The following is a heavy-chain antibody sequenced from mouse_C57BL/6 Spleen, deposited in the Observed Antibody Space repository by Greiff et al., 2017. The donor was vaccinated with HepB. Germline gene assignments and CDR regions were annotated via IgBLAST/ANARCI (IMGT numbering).Heavy chain of an antibody. CDR3: ARQAYTMIREAWFAY. D-gene: IGHD2-4*01. CDR2: IYPGDGDT. J-gene: IGHJ3*01. CDR1: GYAFSSSW. Sequence: VQLQQSGPELVKPGASVKISCKASGYAFSSSWMNWVKQRPGKGLEWIGRIYPGDGDTNYNGKFKGKATLTADKSSSTAYMQLSSLTSEDSAVYFCARQAYTMIREAWFAYWGQGTLVTVSA. V-gene: IGHV1-82*01.